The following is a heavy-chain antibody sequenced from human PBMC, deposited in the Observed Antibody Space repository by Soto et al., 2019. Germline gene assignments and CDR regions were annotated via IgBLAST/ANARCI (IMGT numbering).Heavy chain of an antibody. J-gene: IGHJ4*02. V-gene: IGHV4-59*01. CDR1: GDSISSLY. D-gene: IGHD6-19*01. CDR2: IYYSGSI. CDR3: AKSLWDTSGWKTDY. Sequence: QVQLQESGPGLVKPSETLSLTCTVSGDSISSLYWSWIRQPPGKGLEWIGYIYYSGSINYNPSLKSRVTISVDPSKSQFSLRRSSVTAADTAVYYCAKSLWDTSGWKTDYWGQGTLVTVSS.